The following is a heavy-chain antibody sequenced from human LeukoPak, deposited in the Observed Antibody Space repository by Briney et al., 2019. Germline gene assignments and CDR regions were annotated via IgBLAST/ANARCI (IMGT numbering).Heavy chain of an antibody. CDR2: IYYTGNT. Sequence: ETLSLTCTVSNDSINNYYWSWIRQPPGKGLEWIGYIYYTGNTNYNPSLKSRVTISLDTSENQFSLRLTSVTAADTAVYYCARKYNGYGGWIDYWAQGTLVTVSS. CDR3: ARKYNGYGGWIDY. J-gene: IGHJ4*02. V-gene: IGHV4-59*01. CDR1: NDSINNYY. D-gene: IGHD5-12*01.